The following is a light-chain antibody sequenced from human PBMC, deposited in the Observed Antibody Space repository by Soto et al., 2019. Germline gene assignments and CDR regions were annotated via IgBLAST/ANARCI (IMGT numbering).Light chain of an antibody. CDR2: EVS. V-gene: IGLV2-23*02. Sequence: QAVVTQPASVSGSPEQSITISCTGTSSDVGNYNLVSWYQHHPGKAPKLMIYEVSKRPSGVSNRFSGSKSGDTASLTISGLQAEDEADYYCCSYAGSNYVFGTGTKVTVL. CDR1: SSDVGNYNL. CDR3: CSYAGSNYV. J-gene: IGLJ1*01.